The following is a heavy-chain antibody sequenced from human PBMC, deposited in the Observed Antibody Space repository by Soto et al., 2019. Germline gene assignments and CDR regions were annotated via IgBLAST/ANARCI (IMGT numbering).Heavy chain of an antibody. CDR2: IYWDDDK. CDR3: AHSRDFWSGYYPYYYYGMDV. D-gene: IGHD3-3*01. CDR1: GFSLSTSGVG. V-gene: IGHV2-5*02. J-gene: IGHJ6*02. Sequence: QITLKESGPPLVKPTQTLTLTCTFSGFSLSTSGVGVGWIRQPPGKALEWLALIYWDDDKRYSPSLKSRLTITKDTSKNQVVLTMTNMDPVDTATYYCAHSRDFWSGYYPYYYYGMDVWGQGTTVTVSS.